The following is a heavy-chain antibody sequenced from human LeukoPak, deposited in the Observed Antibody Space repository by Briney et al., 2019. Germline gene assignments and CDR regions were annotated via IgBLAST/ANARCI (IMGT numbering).Heavy chain of an antibody. CDR2: IKQDGSEK. D-gene: IGHD1-20*01. CDR1: GFTFSSYW. J-gene: IGHJ4*02. Sequence: PGGSLRLSCAASGFTFSSYWMSWVRQAPGKGLEWVANIKQDGSEKYYVDSVKGRFTISRDNAKNSLYLQMNSLRAEDTAVYYCASSPYNWNLLGFFDYWGQGTLVTVSS. CDR3: ASSPYNWNLLGFFDY. V-gene: IGHV3-7*03.